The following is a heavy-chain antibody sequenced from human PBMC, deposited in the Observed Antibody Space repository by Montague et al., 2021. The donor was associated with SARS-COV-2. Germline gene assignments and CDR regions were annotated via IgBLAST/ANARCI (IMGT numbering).Heavy chain of an antibody. CDR3: AREGSPDTRIRGVLHY. V-gene: IGHV4-34*01. CDR1: GGSFTGYY. D-gene: IGHD3-10*01. CDR2: INHNGGT. J-gene: IGHJ4*02. Sequence: SETLSLTCAVNGGSFTGYYWTWIRQPPGKGLEWIGEINHNGGTNYNPSLKSRVTMSADRSKSQFSLTLNSVTAADTAVYYCAREGSPDTRIRGVLHYWGQGTLVTVSS.